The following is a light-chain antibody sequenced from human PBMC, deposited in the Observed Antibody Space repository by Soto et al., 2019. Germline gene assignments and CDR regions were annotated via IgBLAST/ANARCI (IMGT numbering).Light chain of an antibody. CDR3: QQYGNPPQT. CDR2: GAS. J-gene: IGKJ1*01. Sequence: EIVLTQSPGTLSLSPGEAVTLSCRASQTVLSSYVAWYQQKPGQPPRLLIYGASTRAPGIPDRFSGSGSGTAFTLTISRLEPEDFGVFYCQQYGNPPQTFGQGTRVEV. CDR1: QTVLSSY. V-gene: IGKV3-20*01.